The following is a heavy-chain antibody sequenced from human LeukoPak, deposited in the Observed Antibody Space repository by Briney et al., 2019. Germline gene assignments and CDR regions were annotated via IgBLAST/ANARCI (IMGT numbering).Heavy chain of an antibody. D-gene: IGHD3-9*01. Sequence: SETLSLTCTVSGGSISSSSYYWGWIRQPPGNWLEWIGSIYYSGSTYYNPSLKSRVTISVDPSKNQFSLKLSSVTAADTAVYFFARLSAAYDILTGYYPYYFDYRGQGTLVTVSS. CDR2: IYYSGST. CDR1: GGSISSSSYY. CDR3: ARLSAAYDILTGYYPYYFDY. V-gene: IGHV4-39*01. J-gene: IGHJ4*02.